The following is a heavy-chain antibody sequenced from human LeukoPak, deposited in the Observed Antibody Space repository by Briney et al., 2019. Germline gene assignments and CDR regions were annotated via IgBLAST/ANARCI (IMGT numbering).Heavy chain of an antibody. CDR3: ARGYDGYSYGNFDY. V-gene: IGHV4-59*01. CDR1: GDSISSYY. Sequence: SETLSLTCTVSGDSISSYYWSWIRQPPGKGLEWIGYIYYSGSTNYNPSLKSRVTISVDTSKNQFSLKLSSVTAADTAVYYCARGYDGYSYGNFDYWGQGTLVTVSS. J-gene: IGHJ4*02. CDR2: IYYSGST. D-gene: IGHD5-18*01.